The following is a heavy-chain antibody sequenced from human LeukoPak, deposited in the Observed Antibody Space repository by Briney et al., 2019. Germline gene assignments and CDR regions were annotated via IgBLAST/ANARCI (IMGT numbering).Heavy chain of an antibody. J-gene: IGHJ3*02. CDR3: AREAPTIRGAFDI. CDR2: ISSSSSTI. Sequence: GGSLRLSCAASGFTFSSYSMNWVRQAPGKGLEWVSYISSSSSTIYYADSVKGRFTISRDNAKNSLYLQMNSLRAEDTAVYYCAREAPTIRGAFDIWGQGTMVTVSS. V-gene: IGHV3-48*04. D-gene: IGHD5-12*01. CDR1: GFTFSSYS.